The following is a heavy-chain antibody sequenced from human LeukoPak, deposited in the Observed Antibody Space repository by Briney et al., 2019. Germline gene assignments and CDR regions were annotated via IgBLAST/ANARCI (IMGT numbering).Heavy chain of an antibody. V-gene: IGHV3-48*01. Sequence: PGGSLRLSCAASGFTFSNYNMIWVRQAPGKGLESVSYISSSGSIMHYADSVRGRFTISRDNAKKSLYLQMNSLRAEDTAVYYCARVWDGYSGEDCWGQGTLVTVSS. CDR3: ARVWDGYSGEDC. CDR2: ISSSGSIM. J-gene: IGHJ4*02. D-gene: IGHD5-18*01. CDR1: GFTFSNYN.